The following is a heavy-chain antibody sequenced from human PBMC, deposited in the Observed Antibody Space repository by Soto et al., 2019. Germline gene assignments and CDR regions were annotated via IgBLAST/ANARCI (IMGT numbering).Heavy chain of an antibody. Sequence: SVKLSCKASGGTFSSYIISWVRQAPGQGLEWMGRIIPILAITNYAQKFQGRVTITADKSTSTAYMELSSLRSEDTAVYYCARSLAGYGPDSYYYYMDVWGKGTTVTVSS. D-gene: IGHD3-16*01. CDR3: ARSLAGYGPDSYYYYMDV. V-gene: IGHV1-69*02. CDR2: IIPILAIT. CDR1: GGTFSSYI. J-gene: IGHJ6*03.